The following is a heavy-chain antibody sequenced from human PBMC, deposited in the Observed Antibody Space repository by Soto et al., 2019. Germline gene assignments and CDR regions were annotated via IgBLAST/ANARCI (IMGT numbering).Heavy chain of an antibody. D-gene: IGHD1-26*01. CDR2: VSYSGTS. CDR3: ARLSIVGATTSIDY. J-gene: IGHJ4*02. Sequence: ETLCLTCPVTGGPVSTSAYCWAWIRQPPGKGLEWIGTVSYSGTSSYYPSLKSRVTISLDTPKNQFSLKLSSVTAADTAVYYCARLSIVGATTSIDYWGQGTLVTVSS. V-gene: IGHV4-39*01. CDR1: GGPVSTSAYC.